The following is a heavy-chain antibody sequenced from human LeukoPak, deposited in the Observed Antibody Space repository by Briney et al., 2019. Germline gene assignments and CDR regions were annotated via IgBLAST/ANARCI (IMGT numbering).Heavy chain of an antibody. J-gene: IGHJ4*02. CDR2: IKSKTDGETT. CDR1: GFTFSSAW. Sequence: GGSLRLSCAASGFTFSSAWLTRVRQAPGGGLEWVGRIKSKTDGETTDYAAPVKGRFTISRDDSTNTLYLQMNSLKTEDTAVYYCTTGGITTDYWGLGTLVTVSS. CDR3: TTGGITTDY. D-gene: IGHD3-22*01. V-gene: IGHV3-15*01.